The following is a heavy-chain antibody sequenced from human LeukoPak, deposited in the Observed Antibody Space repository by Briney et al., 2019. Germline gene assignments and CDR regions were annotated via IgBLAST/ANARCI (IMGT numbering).Heavy chain of an antibody. V-gene: IGHV4-34*01. Sequence: SETLSLTCAVYGGSFSGYYWSWIRQPPGKGLEWIGEINHSGSTNYNPSLKSRVTISVDTSKNQFSLKLTSVTAADTAVYYCTRAASSGPLFTYHMDVWGKGTTVPVSS. D-gene: IGHD3-22*01. CDR3: TRAASSGPLFTYHMDV. CDR1: GGSFSGYY. J-gene: IGHJ6*03. CDR2: INHSGST.